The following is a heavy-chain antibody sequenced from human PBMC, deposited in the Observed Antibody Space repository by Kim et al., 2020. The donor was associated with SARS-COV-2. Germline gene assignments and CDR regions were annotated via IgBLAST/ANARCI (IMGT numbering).Heavy chain of an antibody. V-gene: IGHV3-21*01. Sequence: GGSLRLSCAPSGFTYSYYSMNWVRQAPGKGLEWVSSISGTTGYIYYADSVKGRFTISRDNAKNSLYLQMDSLRAEDKAVYYCARSYYYDNSGYYYSDVFDFWGQGTMVTVSS. CDR2: ISGTTGYI. CDR3: ARSYYYDNSGYYYSDVFDF. D-gene: IGHD3-22*01. J-gene: IGHJ3*01. CDR1: GFTYSYYS.